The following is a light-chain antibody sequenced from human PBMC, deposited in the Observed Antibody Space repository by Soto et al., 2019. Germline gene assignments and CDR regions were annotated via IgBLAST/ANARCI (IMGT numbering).Light chain of an antibody. CDR1: SSNIGTNA. CDR2: NNN. J-gene: IGLJ1*01. Sequence: QSVLTQPPSASGTPGQRVTISCSGGSSNIGTNAVNWYQQLPGTAPKLLIYNNNQRPSGVPDRFSGSKSGTSASLAISGLQSEYEADYYCAAWYDSLNGYVFGTGTKVTVL. V-gene: IGLV1-44*01. CDR3: AAWYDSLNGYV.